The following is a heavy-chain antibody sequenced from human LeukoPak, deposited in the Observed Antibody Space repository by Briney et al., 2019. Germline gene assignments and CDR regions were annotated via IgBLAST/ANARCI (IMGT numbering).Heavy chain of an antibody. CDR2: IYHSGST. D-gene: IGHD6-13*01. Sequence: PSGTLSLTCAVSGVSISSSNWWSWVRQPPGEGLEWIGEIYHSGSTNYNPSLKSRVTISVDTSKNEFSLKLSSVTAADTAVYYCARAYHSSWYLNWFDPWGQGTLVTVSS. V-gene: IGHV4-4*02. CDR3: ARAYHSSWYLNWFDP. CDR1: GVSISSSNW. J-gene: IGHJ5*02.